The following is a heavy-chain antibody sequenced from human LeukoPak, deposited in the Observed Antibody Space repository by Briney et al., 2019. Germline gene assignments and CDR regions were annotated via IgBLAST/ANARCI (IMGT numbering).Heavy chain of an antibody. Sequence: SETLSLTCTVSGGSISSYYWGWIRQPPGKGLEWIGSIYYSGSTYYNPSLKSRVTISVDTSKNQFSLKLSSVTAADTAVYYCARHHYDSSGYPWNYYYYYYMDVWGKGTTVTISS. D-gene: IGHD3-22*01. V-gene: IGHV4-39*01. CDR3: ARHHYDSSGYPWNYYYYYYMDV. J-gene: IGHJ6*03. CDR2: IYYSGST. CDR1: GGSISSYY.